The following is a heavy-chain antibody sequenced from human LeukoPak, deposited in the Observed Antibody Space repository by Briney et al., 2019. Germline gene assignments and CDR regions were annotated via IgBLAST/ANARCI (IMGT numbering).Heavy chain of an antibody. V-gene: IGHV3-48*04. CDR2: ISSSGDAT. CDR1: GFNFGDHR. Sequence: GGSLRLSCAASGFNFGDHRMNWVRQTPGKGLEWLSHISSSGDATYYAESVKGRFTISRDNAKNSVYLQMNSLRVEDTAMYYCASIDYDYWGQGTLVTVSS. J-gene: IGHJ4*02. CDR3: ASIDYDY. D-gene: IGHD3-16*02.